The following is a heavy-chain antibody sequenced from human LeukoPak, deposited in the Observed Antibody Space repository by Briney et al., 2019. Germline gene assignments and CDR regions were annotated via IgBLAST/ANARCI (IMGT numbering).Heavy chain of an antibody. CDR2: ISGSGGST. CDR1: GFTFSSYA. Sequence: LPGGSLRLSCAASGFTFSSYAMSWVRQAPGKGLEWVSAISGSGGSTYYADSVKGRFTISRDNSKNTLYLQMNSLRAEDTAVYYCAKVDFLTGYYSPDYWGQGTLVTVSS. D-gene: IGHD3-9*01. CDR3: AKVDFLTGYYSPDY. V-gene: IGHV3-23*01. J-gene: IGHJ4*02.